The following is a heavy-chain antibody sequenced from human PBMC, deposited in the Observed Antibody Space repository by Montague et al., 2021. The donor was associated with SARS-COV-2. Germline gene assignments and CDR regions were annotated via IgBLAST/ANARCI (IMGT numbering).Heavy chain of an antibody. CDR2: VDYSGST. V-gene: IGHV4-39*01. CDR1: GGPISGSSDY. J-gene: IGHJ1*01. Sequence: SETLSLTCTVTGGPISGSSDYWGWIRQSPGKGLEWIASVDYSGSTYYXPSLKSRLTISVDTSKNQFSLKLNSVTAADTALYYCARRKYSYGWGDWGQGTLVTVSS. CDR3: ARRKYSYGWGD. D-gene: IGHD5-18*01.